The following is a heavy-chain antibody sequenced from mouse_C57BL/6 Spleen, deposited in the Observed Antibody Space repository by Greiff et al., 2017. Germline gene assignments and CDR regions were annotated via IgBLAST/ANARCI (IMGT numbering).Heavy chain of an antibody. CDR3: ARGEYDGSWFAY. CDR1: GYAFSSYW. V-gene: IGHV1-80*01. D-gene: IGHD2-14*01. J-gene: IGHJ3*01. Sequence: QVQLKQSGAELVKPGASVKISCKASGYAFSSYWMNWVKQRPGKGLEWIGQIYPGDGDTNYNGKFKGKATLTADKSSSTAYMQLSSLTSEDSAVYFCARGEYDGSWFAYWGQGTLVTVSA. CDR2: IYPGDGDT.